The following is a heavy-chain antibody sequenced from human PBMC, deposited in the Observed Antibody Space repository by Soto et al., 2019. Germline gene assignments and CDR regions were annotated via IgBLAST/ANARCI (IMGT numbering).Heavy chain of an antibody. CDR1: GGSISSHY. Sequence: SETLSLTCTVSGGSISSHYWSWIRQPPGKGLEWIGYVYYSGITKYNPSLKSRVTISVDTSKNQFSLKLSSVTAADTAVYYCARTLPNRQLFDSWSQGTLVTVSS. CDR2: VYYSGIT. J-gene: IGHJ4*02. V-gene: IGHV4-59*11. CDR3: ARTLPNRQLFDS. D-gene: IGHD1-1*01.